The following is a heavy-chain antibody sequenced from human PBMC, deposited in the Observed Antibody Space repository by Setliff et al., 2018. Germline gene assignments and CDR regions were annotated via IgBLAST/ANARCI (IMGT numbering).Heavy chain of an antibody. V-gene: IGHV4-61*09. CDR2: IFSKGST. J-gene: IGHJ4*02. CDR1: GGSISSGNYY. CDR3: ARGRYFESSSYYFPFDH. D-gene: IGHD3-22*01. Sequence: PSETLSLTCTVSGGSISSGNYYWSWIRQPAGKAPEWIGHIFSKGSTNNNPSLKSRVTISIDSSKNQMSLRMTSVTAADTAVYYCARGRYFESSSYYFPFDHWGLGTLVTVSS.